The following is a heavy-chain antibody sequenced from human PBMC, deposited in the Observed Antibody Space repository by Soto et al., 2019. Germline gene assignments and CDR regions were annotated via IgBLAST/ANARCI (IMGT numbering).Heavy chain of an antibody. Sequence: SETLSLTCTVTGASVINDYWNWIRQPPGKGLEWIGFVYDSGSTSYNSSLKSRLTISVDTSKNQFSLKLSSVTAADTAVYYCVRQVGATGSYSYAVWGQETMVT. J-gene: IGHJ3*01. CDR1: GASVINDY. CDR3: VRQVGATGSYSYAV. V-gene: IGHV4-59*02. D-gene: IGHD1-26*01. CDR2: VYDSGST.